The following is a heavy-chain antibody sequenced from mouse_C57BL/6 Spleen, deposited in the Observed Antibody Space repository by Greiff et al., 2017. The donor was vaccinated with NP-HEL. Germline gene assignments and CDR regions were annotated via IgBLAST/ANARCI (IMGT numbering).Heavy chain of an antibody. D-gene: IGHD2-3*01. CDR1: GFTFSDYG. CDR2: ISSGSSTI. CDR3: ARALYDGYLFAY. J-gene: IGHJ3*01. V-gene: IGHV5-17*01. Sequence: EVKLMESGGGLVKPGGSLKLSCAASGFTFSDYGMHWVRQAPEKGLEWVAYISSGSSTIYYADTVKGRFTISRDNAKNTLFLQMTSLRSEDTAMYYWARALYDGYLFAYWGQGTLVTVSA.